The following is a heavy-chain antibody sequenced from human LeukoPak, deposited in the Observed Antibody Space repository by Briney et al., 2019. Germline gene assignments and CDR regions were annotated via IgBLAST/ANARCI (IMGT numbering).Heavy chain of an antibody. CDR3: AREAAGTYNWFDP. V-gene: IGHV1-69*01. CDR2: IIPIFGTP. D-gene: IGHD6-13*01. Sequence: GASVKVSCKASGGTFSSYAISWVRQAPGQGLEWMGGIIPIFGTPNYAQNFQGRVTITADESASTAYMELTSLRSEDTAVYYCAREAAGTYNWFDPWGQGTLVTVSS. J-gene: IGHJ5*02. CDR1: GGTFSSYA.